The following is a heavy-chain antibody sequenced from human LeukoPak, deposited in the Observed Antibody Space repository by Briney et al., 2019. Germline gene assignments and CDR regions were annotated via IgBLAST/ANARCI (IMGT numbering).Heavy chain of an antibody. CDR3: ARGYGGYASSVHAFDI. Sequence: PSETLSLTCTVSGGSISSYYWSWIRQPPGKGLEWIGHIYYSGSTNYNPSLKSRVTISVGTSKNQFSLKLSSVTAADTAVYYCARGYGGYASSVHAFDIWGQGTMVTVSS. CDR2: IYYSGST. D-gene: IGHD5-12*01. J-gene: IGHJ3*02. V-gene: IGHV4-59*01. CDR1: GGSISSYY.